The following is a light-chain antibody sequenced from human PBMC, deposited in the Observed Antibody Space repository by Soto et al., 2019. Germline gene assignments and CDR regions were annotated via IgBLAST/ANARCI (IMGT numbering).Light chain of an antibody. CDR2: EAS. J-gene: IGKJ4*01. CDR3: QQRSSWPLS. CDR1: QSVNSY. Sequence: EIVVTQSPATLSLSPEEGVTLSCMASQSVNSYLAWYQQKPGQAPRLLIYEASKRATGIPARFSGSGYGTDLTITISSIETEDFEVYYCQQRSSWPLSFGGGTKVDIK. V-gene: IGKV3-11*01.